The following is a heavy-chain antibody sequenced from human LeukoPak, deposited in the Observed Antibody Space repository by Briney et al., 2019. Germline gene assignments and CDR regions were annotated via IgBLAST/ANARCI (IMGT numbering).Heavy chain of an antibody. V-gene: IGHV3-7*01. CDR1: GFTFSSYW. D-gene: IGHD6-13*01. J-gene: IGHJ6*03. CDR3: ARDPSEQQLDYYYYYYMDV. Sequence: GGSLRLSCAASGFTFSSYWMSWVRQAPGKGLEWVANIKQDGSEKYYVDSVKGRFTISRDNAKNSLYLQMNSLRAEDTAVYYCARDPSEQQLDYYYYYYMDVWGKGTTVTISS. CDR2: IKQDGSEK.